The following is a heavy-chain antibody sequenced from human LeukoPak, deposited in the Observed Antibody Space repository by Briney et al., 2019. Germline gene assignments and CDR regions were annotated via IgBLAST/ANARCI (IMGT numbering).Heavy chain of an antibody. CDR1: GFTVSSNY. CDR2: IYSGGST. J-gene: IGHJ4*02. Sequence: PGGSLRLSCAASGFTVSSNYMSWVRQAPGKGLEWVSVIYSGGSTYYADSVKGRFTISGDNSKNTLSLQLSTLRAADTAVYYCARGLFRGHRGEEDYYGSGSYYDPTDYWGQGTLVTVS. CDR3: ARGLFRGHRGEEDYYGSGSYYDPTDY. D-gene: IGHD3-10*01. V-gene: IGHV3-53*01.